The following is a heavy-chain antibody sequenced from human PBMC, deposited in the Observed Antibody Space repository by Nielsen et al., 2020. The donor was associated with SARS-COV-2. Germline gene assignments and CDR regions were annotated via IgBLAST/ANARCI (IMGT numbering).Heavy chain of an antibody. V-gene: IGHV1-46*01. CDR3: ARAFTVTSKIDY. CDR1: GYTFINYY. CDR2: INPNGGIT. D-gene: IGHD4-17*01. J-gene: IGHJ4*02. Sequence: ASVKVSCKTSGYTFINYYMHWVRLAPGQGLEWMGRINPNGGITTYAQMFQGRVTMTRDTSTSKVYMELSSLRSEDTAMYYCARAFTVTSKIDYWGQGTLVTVSS.